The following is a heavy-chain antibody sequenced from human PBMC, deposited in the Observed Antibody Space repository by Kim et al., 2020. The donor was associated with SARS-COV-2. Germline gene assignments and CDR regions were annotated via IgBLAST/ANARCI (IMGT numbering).Heavy chain of an antibody. V-gene: IGHV4-39*01. CDR3: ARHAYESSSWYERFDY. J-gene: IGHJ4*01. CDR2: IYYNGGT. D-gene: IGHD6-13*01. CDR1: GGSISSGSYY. Sequence: SETLSLTCTVSGGSISSGSYYWGWIRQPPGKGLEWIGSIYYNGGTYYNPSLQSRVTVSVDTSKNQFSQKLSSVTAADTAMYYCARHAYESSSWYERFDY.